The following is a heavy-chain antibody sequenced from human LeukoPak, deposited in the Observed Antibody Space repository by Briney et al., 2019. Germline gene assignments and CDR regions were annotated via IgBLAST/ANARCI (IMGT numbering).Heavy chain of an antibody. D-gene: IGHD6-13*01. CDR3: AGGIAAADHFDY. CDR1: GGSISSYY. Sequence: PSETLSLTCTVSGGSISSYYWSWIRQPPGKGPEWIGYIYYSGSTNYNPSLKSRVTISVDTSKNQFSLKLSSVTAADTAVYYCAGGIAAADHFDYWGQGTLVTVSS. J-gene: IGHJ4*02. V-gene: IGHV4-59*08. CDR2: IYYSGST.